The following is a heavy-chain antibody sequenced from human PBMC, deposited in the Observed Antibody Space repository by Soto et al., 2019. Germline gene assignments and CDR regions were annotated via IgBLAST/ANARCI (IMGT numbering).Heavy chain of an antibody. V-gene: IGHV1-69*02. CDR2: VIPILGMA. Sequence: QVQLVQSGAEVKKPGSSVKVSCTASEGTFNSYTISWVRQAPGQGLEWMGRVIPILGMADFAQKFQGRVMITADKSTSTAYMVLSSLRSDDTAVYYCATNYGSGSTHFDYWCQGTLVTVSS. CDR1: EGTFNSYT. J-gene: IGHJ4*02. D-gene: IGHD3-10*01. CDR3: ATNYGSGSTHFDY.